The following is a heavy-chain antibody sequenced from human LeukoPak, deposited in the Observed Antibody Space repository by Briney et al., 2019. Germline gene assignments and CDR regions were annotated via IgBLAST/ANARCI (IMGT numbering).Heavy chain of an antibody. D-gene: IGHD3-22*01. CDR1: GFSFSSFA. Sequence: PGGSLRLSCAAAGFSFSSFAMSWVRQAQGKGLEWVSGISTSGGSTYYADSVKGRFTISRDNSKNTLYVQMSSLRAEDTAEYYCAKSRGAINDVFDIGGQGTMVTVSA. CDR3: AKSRGAINDVFDI. J-gene: IGHJ3*02. CDR2: ISTSGGST. V-gene: IGHV3-23*01.